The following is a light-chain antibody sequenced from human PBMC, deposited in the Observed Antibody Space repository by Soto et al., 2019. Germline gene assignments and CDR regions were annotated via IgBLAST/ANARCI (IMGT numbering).Light chain of an antibody. V-gene: IGLV2-11*01. CDR2: DVS. CDR3: CSYAGSSYVV. Sequence: QSALTQPRSVSGSPGQSVTISCTGTSSDVGGYNYVSWYQQHPGKAPKLMIYDVSKRPSGVPDRFSGSKSGNTASLTISGLQVEDEADYYCCSYAGSSYVVFGGGTQLTVL. CDR1: SSDVGGYNY. J-gene: IGLJ2*01.